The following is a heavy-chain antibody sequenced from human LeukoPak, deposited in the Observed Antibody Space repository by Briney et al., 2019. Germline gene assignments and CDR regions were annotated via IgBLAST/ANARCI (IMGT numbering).Heavy chain of an antibody. Sequence: EASVKVSCTASGDTFSSYAISWVRQAPGQGLEWMGRIIPILGIANYAQKFQGRVTITADKSTSTAYMELSSLRSEDTAVYYCARAVGATNVPDAFDIWGQGTMVTVSS. J-gene: IGHJ3*02. V-gene: IGHV1-69*04. CDR1: GDTFSSYA. CDR3: ARAVGATNVPDAFDI. D-gene: IGHD1-26*01. CDR2: IIPILGIA.